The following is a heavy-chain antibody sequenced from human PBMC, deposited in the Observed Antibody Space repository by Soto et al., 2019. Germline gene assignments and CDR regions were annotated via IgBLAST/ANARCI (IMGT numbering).Heavy chain of an antibody. CDR1: GGSVSSGSYY. CDR2: IYYSGST. CDR3: ARDGGGYNFFDY. J-gene: IGHJ4*02. D-gene: IGHD5-12*01. V-gene: IGHV4-61*01. Sequence: KTSETLSLTCTVSGGSVSSGSYYWSWIRQPPGKGLEWIGYIYYSGSTNYNPSLKSRVTISVDTSKNQFSLKLSSVTAADTAVYYCARDGGGYNFFDYWGQGTLVTVSS.